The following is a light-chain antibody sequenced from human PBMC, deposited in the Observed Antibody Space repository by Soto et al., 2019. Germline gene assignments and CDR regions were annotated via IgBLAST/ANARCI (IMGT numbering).Light chain of an antibody. CDR3: QQYNNWPPT. V-gene: IGKV3-15*01. CDR2: GAS. J-gene: IGKJ5*01. Sequence: EIVLTQSPGTLSLSPGERATLFCRASQTITTSQLAWYQQKPGQAPRVLIFGASTRATGIPARFSGSGSGTEFTLTISSLQSEDFAVYYCQQYNNWPPTFGQGTRLEIK. CDR1: QTITTS.